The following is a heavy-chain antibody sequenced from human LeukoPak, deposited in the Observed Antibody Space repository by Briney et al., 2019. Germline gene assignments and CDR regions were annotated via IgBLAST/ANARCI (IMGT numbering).Heavy chain of an antibody. V-gene: IGHV4-38-2*01. CDR1: GYSISSGYY. CDR2: IYHSGST. Sequence: PSETLSLTCAVSGYSISSGYYWGWFRQSPGKGLEWIGSIYHSGSTYYNPSLKSRVTISVDTSKNQFSLKLSSVTAADTAVYYCARLYSSSSWFDPWGQGTLVTVSS. D-gene: IGHD6-6*01. CDR3: ARLYSSSSWFDP. J-gene: IGHJ5*02.